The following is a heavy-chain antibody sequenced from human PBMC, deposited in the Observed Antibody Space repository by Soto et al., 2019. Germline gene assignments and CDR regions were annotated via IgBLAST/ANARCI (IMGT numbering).Heavy chain of an antibody. V-gene: IGHV4-30-2*01. CDR1: GXSISSGXYS. Sequence: QLQLQESGSGLXXXXXXXSLTXAVSGXSISSGXYSWSWIRQPPGKGLEWIGYIYHSGSTYYNPSLKSRVTISVDRSKNQFSLKLSSVXXXXXXXXXXXXVPXPWGQGTLVTVSS. J-gene: IGHJ5*02. CDR3: XXVPXP. CDR2: IYHSGST.